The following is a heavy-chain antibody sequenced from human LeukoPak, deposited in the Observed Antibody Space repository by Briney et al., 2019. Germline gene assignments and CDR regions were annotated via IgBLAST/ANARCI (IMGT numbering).Heavy chain of an antibody. D-gene: IGHD3-22*01. J-gene: IGHJ4*02. CDR3: ARDNDVSGHYGYFDY. Sequence: GGSLRLSCAASGFTFSSYGMHWVRQAPGKGLEWVAVISYDGSNKYYADSVKGRFTVSKDTSKNTVYLQMNSLRAEDTAVYYCARDNDVSGHYGYFDYWGQGTLVIVSS. CDR2: ISYDGSNK. CDR1: GFTFSSYG. V-gene: IGHV3-30*03.